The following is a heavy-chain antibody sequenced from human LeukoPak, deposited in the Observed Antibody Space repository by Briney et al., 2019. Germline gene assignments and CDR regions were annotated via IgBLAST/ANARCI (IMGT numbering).Heavy chain of an antibody. CDR2: INPNSGGT. D-gene: IGHD3-10*01. J-gene: IGHJ4*02. Sequence: GASVKVSCKASGYTFTGYYMHWVRQAPGQGLEWMGWINPNSGGTNYAQKLQGRVTMTTDTSTSTAYMELRSLRSDDTAVYYCARGDYYGSGSYYNPLAYYDYWGQGTLVTVSS. V-gene: IGHV1-2*02. CDR1: GYTFTGYY. CDR3: ARGDYYGSGSYYNPLAYYDY.